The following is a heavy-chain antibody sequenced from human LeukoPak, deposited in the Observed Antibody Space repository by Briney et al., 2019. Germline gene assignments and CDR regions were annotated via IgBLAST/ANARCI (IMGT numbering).Heavy chain of an antibody. V-gene: IGHV3-7*01. CDR1: GFTLSSYW. CDR2: IKQDGSEK. Sequence: GGSLRLSCAASGFTLSSYWMSWVRQAPGKGLEWVANIKQDGSEKYYVDSVKGRFTISRDNAKNSLYLQMNSLRAEDTAVYYCARENSYYDSSGYTEDYYYYMDVWGKGTTVTVSS. J-gene: IGHJ6*03. D-gene: IGHD3-22*01. CDR3: ARENSYYDSSGYTEDYYYYMDV.